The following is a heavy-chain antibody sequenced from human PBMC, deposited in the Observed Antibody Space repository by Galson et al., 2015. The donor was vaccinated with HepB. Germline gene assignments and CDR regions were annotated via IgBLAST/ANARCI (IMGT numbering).Heavy chain of an antibody. D-gene: IGHD3-22*01. Sequence: ETLSLTCTVSGGSISSTSYYWGWIRQSPGKGLEWIGSIYFGGNTYYNPSLKSRVTMSVDTSKNQFSLRLSSVTATDTAVYYCATHHYLDRSGIRWFDPWGQGTLVTVSS. CDR1: GGSISSTSYY. J-gene: IGHJ5*02. CDR3: ATHHYLDRSGIRWFDP. CDR2: IYFGGNT. V-gene: IGHV4-39*01.